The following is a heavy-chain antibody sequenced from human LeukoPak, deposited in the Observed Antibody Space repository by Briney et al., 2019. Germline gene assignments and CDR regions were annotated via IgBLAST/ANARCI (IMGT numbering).Heavy chain of an antibody. CDR2: IRGSGGST. CDR3: ARGGSLLYNWNDFDY. Sequence: PGGSLRLSCTASGFTFNSYAMNWVRQAPGKGLEWVSTIRGSGGSTYTADSVKGRFIISRDNSKNTLYLQMNSLRAEDTAVYYCARGGSLLYNWNDFDYWGQGTLVTVSS. V-gene: IGHV3-23*01. D-gene: IGHD1-1*01. J-gene: IGHJ4*02. CDR1: GFTFNSYA.